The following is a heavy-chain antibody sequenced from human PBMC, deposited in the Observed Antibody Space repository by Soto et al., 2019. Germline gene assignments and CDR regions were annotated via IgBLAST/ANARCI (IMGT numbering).Heavy chain of an antibody. V-gene: IGHV3-23*01. J-gene: IGHJ4*02. Sequence: EVQLLESGGGLVQPGGSLRLSCSTSGFTFSTYAMNWVRQAPGKGLEWVSGLSGSGGTTYYADSVRGRFTISRDNSKNTLFLQMNSLRAEDTALYYCAKQRADYGSGSDTYYFDFWGQGTLGTVSS. CDR3: AKQRADYGSGSDTYYFDF. D-gene: IGHD3-10*01. CDR1: GFTFSTYA. CDR2: LSGSGGTT.